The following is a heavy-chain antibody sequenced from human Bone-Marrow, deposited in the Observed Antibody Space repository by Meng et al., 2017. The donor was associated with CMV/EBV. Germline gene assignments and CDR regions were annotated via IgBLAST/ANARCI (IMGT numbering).Heavy chain of an antibody. J-gene: IGHJ6*02. D-gene: IGHD2-2*02. V-gene: IGHV1-69*05. CDR1: GGTFSSYA. CDR3: ARPGKGYCSSTSCYTYGYYYYYGMDV. Sequence: SVKVSCKASGGTFSSYAISWVRQAPGQGLEWMGGIIPIFGTANYAQKFQGRVTITTDESTSTAYMELSSLRSEDTAVYYCARPGKGYCSSTSCYTYGYYYYYGMDVWGQRPTVPVYS. CDR2: IIPIFGTA.